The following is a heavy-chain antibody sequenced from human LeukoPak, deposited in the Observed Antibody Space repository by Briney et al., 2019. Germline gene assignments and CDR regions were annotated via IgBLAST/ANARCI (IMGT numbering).Heavy chain of an antibody. V-gene: IGHV4-30-2*01. CDR1: GGSISSGGYS. CDR3: ARGGYDFWSGTKYYFDY. J-gene: IGHJ4*02. CDR2: IYHSGST. D-gene: IGHD3-3*01. Sequence: SETLSLTCAVSGGSISSGGYSWTWIRQPPGKGLECIGYIYHSGSTYYNPSLKSRVTISVDRSKNHFSLKLSSVTAADTAVYYCARGGYDFWSGTKYYFDYWGQGTLVTVSS.